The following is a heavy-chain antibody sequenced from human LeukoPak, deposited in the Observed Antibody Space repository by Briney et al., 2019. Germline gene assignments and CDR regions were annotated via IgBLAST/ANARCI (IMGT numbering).Heavy chain of an antibody. J-gene: IGHJ4*02. CDR2: IIPILGIA. D-gene: IGHD6-19*01. Sequence: SVKVSCKASGGTFSSYAISWVRQAPGQGLEWMGRIIPILGIANYAQKFQGRVTITADKSTSTAYMELSSLRSEDTAVYYCARSSGWLQEDYWGQGTLVTVSS. CDR3: ARSSGWLQEDY. CDR1: GGTFSSYA. V-gene: IGHV1-69*04.